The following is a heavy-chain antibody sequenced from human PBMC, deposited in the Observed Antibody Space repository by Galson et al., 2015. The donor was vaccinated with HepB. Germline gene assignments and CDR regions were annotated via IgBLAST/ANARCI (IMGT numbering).Heavy chain of an antibody. CDR2: FADAT. V-gene: IGHV3-23*01. J-gene: IGHJ4*02. Sequence: SLRLSCAASGFTFSSYAMSWVRQAPGKGLEWVSTFADATYYADSVKGRFTISRDNSKNMLYLQMDSLRAEDTAVYYCAKDSSSNYPHYFDHWGREPWSPSP. CDR1: GFTFSSYA. D-gene: IGHD2-2*01. CDR3: AKDSSSNYPHYFDH.